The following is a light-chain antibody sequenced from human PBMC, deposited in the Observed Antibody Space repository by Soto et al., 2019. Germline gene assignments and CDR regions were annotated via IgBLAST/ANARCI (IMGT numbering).Light chain of an antibody. CDR2: KTC. V-gene: IGKV3-15*01. J-gene: IGKJ4*01. CDR1: RTIGTN. CDR3: QQYADWPLT. Sequence: IVMPQSPATVSVSPGESASLSCRASRTIGTNLGWYQQKPGQAPRLLISKTCTRATGVPARFSGSGSGTEFTLTITSLQSEDIAVYYCQQYADWPLTFGGGTKVDIK.